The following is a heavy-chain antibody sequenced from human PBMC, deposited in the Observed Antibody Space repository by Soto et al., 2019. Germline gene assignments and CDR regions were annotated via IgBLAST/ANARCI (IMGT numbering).Heavy chain of an antibody. D-gene: IGHD2-2*01. Sequence: ASVKVSCKVSGYTLTELSMHWVRQAPGKGLEWMGGFDPEDGETIYAQKFQGRVTMTEDTSTDTAYMELSSLRSEDTAVYYCAGIVVVPAATAAFDIWDQGTMVTVSS. J-gene: IGHJ3*02. V-gene: IGHV1-24*01. CDR2: FDPEDGET. CDR1: GYTLTELS. CDR3: AGIVVVPAATAAFDI.